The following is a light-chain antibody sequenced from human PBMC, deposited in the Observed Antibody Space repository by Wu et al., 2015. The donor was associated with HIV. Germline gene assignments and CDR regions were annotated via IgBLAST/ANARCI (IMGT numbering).Light chain of an antibody. Sequence: EIVLTQPPGTLSLSPGERATLSCRASQSVSSSYLAWYQQKPGQAPRLLIYGASSRATGIPDRFSGSGSGTDFTLTISRLEPEDFAVYYCQQYGSSPRTFGRRDQGGN. J-gene: IGKJ1*01. CDR2: GAS. V-gene: IGKV3-20*01. CDR3: QQYGSSPRT. CDR1: QSVSSSY.